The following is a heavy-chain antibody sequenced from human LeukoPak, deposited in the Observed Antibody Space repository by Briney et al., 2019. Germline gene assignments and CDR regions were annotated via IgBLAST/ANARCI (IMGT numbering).Heavy chain of an antibody. D-gene: IGHD3-22*01. CDR3: ARGPWGNYYDSSGNDY. V-gene: IGHV3-21*01. CDR1: GFTLSSYG. Sequence: GGSLRLSCAASGFTLSSYGMNWVRQAPGKGLEWVSSISSSSSYIYYADSVKGRFTISRDNAKNSLYLQMNSLRAEDTAVYYCARGPWGNYYDSSGNDYWGQGTLVTVSS. J-gene: IGHJ4*02. CDR2: ISSSSSYI.